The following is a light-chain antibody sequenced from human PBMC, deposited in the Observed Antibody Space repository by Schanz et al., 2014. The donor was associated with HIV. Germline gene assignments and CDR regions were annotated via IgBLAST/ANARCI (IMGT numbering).Light chain of an antibody. CDR2: GAS. CDR3: QQYGNSPFT. Sequence: EIVMTQSPGTLSVSPGERATLSCRASQTVSNNLAWYRQKPGQAPRLLIYGASTRATGIPARFSGSGSGTYFPLTISRLEPEDFAVYYCQQYGNSPFTFGPGTKVDIK. V-gene: IGKV3-15*01. CDR1: QTVSNN. J-gene: IGKJ3*01.